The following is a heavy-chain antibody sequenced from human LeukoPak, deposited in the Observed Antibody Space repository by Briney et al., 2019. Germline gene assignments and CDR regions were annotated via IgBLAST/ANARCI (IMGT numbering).Heavy chain of an antibody. CDR1: GYTFTSYG. D-gene: IGHD3-9*01. V-gene: IGHV1-18*01. Sequence: GASVKVSCKASGYTFTSYGISWVRQAPGQGLEWMGWISAYNGNTNYAQKLQGRVTMTTDTSTSTAYMELRSLRSDDTAVYYCARETTRLRYFDWLLHRDAFDIWGQGTMVTVSS. CDR2: ISAYNGNT. CDR3: ARETTRLRYFDWLLHRDAFDI. J-gene: IGHJ3*02.